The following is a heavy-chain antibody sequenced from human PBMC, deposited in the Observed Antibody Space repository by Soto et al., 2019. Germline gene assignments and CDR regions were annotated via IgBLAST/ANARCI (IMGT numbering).Heavy chain of an antibody. CDR3: ARSVGGYDFYYYYGMDV. J-gene: IGHJ6*02. CDR1: GFSLSTSGMC. D-gene: IGHD5-12*01. CDR2: IDWDDDK. V-gene: IGHV2-70*01. Sequence: SGPTLVNPTQTLTLTCTFSGFSLSTSGMCVSWIRKPPGKALEWLALIDWDDDKYYSTSLKTRLTISKDTSKNQVVLTMTNMGPVDTATYYCARSVGGYDFYYYYGMDVWGQGTTVTVSS.